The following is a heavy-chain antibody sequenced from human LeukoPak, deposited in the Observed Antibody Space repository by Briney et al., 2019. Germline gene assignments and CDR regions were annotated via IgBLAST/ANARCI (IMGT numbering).Heavy chain of an antibody. CDR3: AREGSSLGVGDY. V-gene: IGHV1-69*06. Sequence: SVKVSCKASGGTFSSYAISWVRQAPGQGLEWMGGIIPIFGTANYAQKFQGRVTITADKSTSTAYMELSSLRAEDTAVYYSAREGSSLGVGDYWGQGTLVTVSS. D-gene: IGHD6-13*01. CDR1: GGTFSSYA. J-gene: IGHJ4*02. CDR2: IIPIFGTA.